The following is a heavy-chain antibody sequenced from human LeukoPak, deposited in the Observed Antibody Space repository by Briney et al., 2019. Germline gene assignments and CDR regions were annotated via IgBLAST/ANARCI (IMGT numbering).Heavy chain of an antibody. D-gene: IGHD3-22*01. CDR2: ISAYNGNT. V-gene: IGHV1-18*01. J-gene: IGHJ4*02. CDR1: GYTFTSYG. Sequence: ASVKVSCKASGYTFTSYGISWVRQAPGHGLECMGWISAYNGNTNYAQKLQGRVTMTTDTSTSTAYMELRSLRSDDTAVYYCARAPDYYYDSSGPHFDYWGQGTLVTVSS. CDR3: ARAPDYYYDSSGPHFDY.